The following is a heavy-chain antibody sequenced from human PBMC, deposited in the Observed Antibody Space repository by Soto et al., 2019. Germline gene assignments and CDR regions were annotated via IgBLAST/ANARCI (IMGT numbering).Heavy chain of an antibody. CDR3: ARVRYDRSGFDH. V-gene: IGHV4-4*02. Sequence: QVQLQESGPGLVRPSGALSVTCAVSGDSISRSHWWSWVRQSPGKGLEWIGEISHRGITNYNPSLKSRVTISGDKSKKQLSLKLTSVTAADTAVYYCARVRYDRSGFDHWGQGTLVSVSS. CDR2: ISHRGIT. CDR1: GDSISRSHW. D-gene: IGHD3-22*01. J-gene: IGHJ4*02.